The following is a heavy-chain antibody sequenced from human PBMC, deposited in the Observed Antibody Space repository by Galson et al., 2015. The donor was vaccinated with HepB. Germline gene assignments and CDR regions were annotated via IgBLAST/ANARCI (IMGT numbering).Heavy chain of an antibody. CDR1: GVSITSGQYY. CDR2: IYHTGNT. CDR3: AREGYTTDT. D-gene: IGHD5-12*01. V-gene: IGHV4-39*01. Sequence: SETLSLTCTVSGVSITSGQYYWAWVRQSPGKGLEWIGSIYHTGNTCYNSSLKSRLTMSLVTSTNQVSLRLTSVTAADTAIYYCAREGYTTDTWGQGTLVIVSS. J-gene: IGHJ5*02.